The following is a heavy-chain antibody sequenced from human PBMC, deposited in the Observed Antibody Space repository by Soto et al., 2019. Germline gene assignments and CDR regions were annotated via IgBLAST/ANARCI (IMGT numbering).Heavy chain of an antibody. V-gene: IGHV6-1*01. Sequence: SPTLSLTCAISGDSVSSNSAAWNWIRQSPSRGLEWLGRTYYRSKWYNDYAVSVKSRITINPDTSKNQFSLQLNSVTPEDTAVYYCARERGRDYDILTGYNLSGELDYWGQGTLVTVSS. CDR3: ARERGRDYDILTGYNLSGELDY. CDR1: GDSVSSNSAA. CDR2: TYYRSKWYN. J-gene: IGHJ4*02. D-gene: IGHD3-9*01.